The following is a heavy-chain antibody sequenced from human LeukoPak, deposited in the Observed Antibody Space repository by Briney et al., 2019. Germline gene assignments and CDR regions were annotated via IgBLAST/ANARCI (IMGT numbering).Heavy chain of an antibody. CDR1: GFTFSSYA. CDR2: ISYDGSNK. D-gene: IGHD3-22*01. V-gene: IGHV3-30-3*01. CDR3: ARDLDSSGYYQFDY. J-gene: IGHJ4*02. Sequence: GGSLRLSCAASGFTFSSYAMHWVRQAPGKGLEWVAVISYDGSNKYYADSVKDRFTISRDNSKNTLYLQMNSLRAEDTAVYYCARDLDSSGYYQFDYWGQGTLVTVSS.